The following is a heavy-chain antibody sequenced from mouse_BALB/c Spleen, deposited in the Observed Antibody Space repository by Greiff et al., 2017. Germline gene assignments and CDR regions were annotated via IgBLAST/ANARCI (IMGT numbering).Heavy chain of an antibody. CDR3: AINWDLYYAMDY. J-gene: IGHJ4*01. CDR2: IWAGGST. D-gene: IGHD4-1*01. Sequence: VQLQQSGPGLVAPSQSLSITCTVSGFSLTSYGVHWVRQPPGKGLEWLGVIWAGGSTNYNSALMSRLSISKDNSKSQVFLKMNSLQTDDTAMYYCAINWDLYYAMDYWGQGTSVTVSS. CDR1: GFSLTSYG. V-gene: IGHV2-9*02.